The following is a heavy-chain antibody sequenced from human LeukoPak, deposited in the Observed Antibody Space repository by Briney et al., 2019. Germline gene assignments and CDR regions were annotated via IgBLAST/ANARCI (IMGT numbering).Heavy chain of an antibody. CDR2: VYISGST. D-gene: IGHD5-12*01. J-gene: IGHJ4*02. V-gene: IGHV4-4*09. CDR3: AGIPLGYSGAYYSDS. CDR1: GGSISNYY. Sequence: NPSETLSLTCSVSGGSISNYYWSWIRQPPGKGLEWIGYVYISGSTNYNPSLRSRVTIALDTSKRQFSLKLSSVTAADTALYYCAGIPLGYSGAYYSDSWGQGTLVTVSS.